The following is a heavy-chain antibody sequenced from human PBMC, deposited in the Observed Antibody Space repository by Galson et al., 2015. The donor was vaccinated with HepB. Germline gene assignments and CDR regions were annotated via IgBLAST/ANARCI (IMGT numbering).Heavy chain of an antibody. CDR1: GFTFSGHS. D-gene: IGHD2-21*02. CDR3: VRENCAGDCYSDY. CDR2: ITISSNTI. Sequence: SLRLSCAASGFTFSGHSMNWVRQAPGKGLEWISYITISSNTIYYADSVRGRFTISRDNAKKSLYLQMNSLRVEDTAVYYCVRENCAGDCYSDYWGQGTPVTVSS. J-gene: IGHJ4*02. V-gene: IGHV3-48*01.